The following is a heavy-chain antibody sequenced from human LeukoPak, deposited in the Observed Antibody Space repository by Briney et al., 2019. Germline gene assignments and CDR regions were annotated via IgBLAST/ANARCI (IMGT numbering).Heavy chain of an antibody. CDR1: GGTFSSYA. Sequence: SVKVSCKASGGTFSSYAISWVRQAPRQGLEWMGRIIPILGIANYAQKFQGRVTITADKSTSTAYMELSSLRSEDTAVYYCARDSPEGVAAADIISYGMDVWGQGTTVTVSS. CDR3: ARDSPEGVAAADIISYGMDV. J-gene: IGHJ6*02. D-gene: IGHD6-13*01. V-gene: IGHV1-69*04. CDR2: IIPILGIA.